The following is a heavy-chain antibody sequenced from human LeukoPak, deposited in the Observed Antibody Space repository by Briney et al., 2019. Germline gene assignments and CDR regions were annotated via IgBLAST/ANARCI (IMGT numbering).Heavy chain of an antibody. V-gene: IGHV3-30*03. Sequence: TGGSLRLSCAASGFSFSSYGMHWVRQPPGKGLEWVAFISYDGSNKYYADSVKGRFTISRDNSQNTVYLQMNSLRGEDTAVHYCARDGTSYGMDVWGQGTTVTVSS. D-gene: IGHD1-1*01. J-gene: IGHJ6*02. CDR2: ISYDGSNK. CDR3: ARDGTSYGMDV. CDR1: GFSFSSYG.